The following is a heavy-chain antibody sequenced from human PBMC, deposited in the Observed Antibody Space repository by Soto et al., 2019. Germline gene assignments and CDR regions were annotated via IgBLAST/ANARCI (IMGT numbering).Heavy chain of an antibody. CDR2: ISNDGNSK. J-gene: IGHJ4*02. CDR1: GFTFSSLG. D-gene: IGHD2-21*01. CDR3: AKELGDSIDIPLDY. V-gene: IGHV3-30*18. Sequence: QVQLVESGGGVVQPGRSLRLSCAASGFTFSSLGMHWVRQAPGKGLEWVAIISNDGNSKYYADSVKGRFTISRDNSKNTLDLQLNSLRSEATAVYYCAKELGDSIDIPLDYWGQGTLVTVSS.